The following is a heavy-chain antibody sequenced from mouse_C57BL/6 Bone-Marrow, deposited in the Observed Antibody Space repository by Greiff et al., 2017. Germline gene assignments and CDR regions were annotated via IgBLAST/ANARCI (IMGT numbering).Heavy chain of an antibody. CDR3: TSPGGHFDY. V-gene: IGHV14-4*01. Sequence: VQLQQSGAELVRPGASVKLSCTASGFNIKDDYMHWVKQRPEQGLEWIGWIDPENGDTEYASKFQGKATITADTSSNTAYLQLSSLTSEDTAVYYCTSPGGHFDYWGQGTTLTVSS. CDR1: GFNIKDDY. CDR2: IDPENGDT. J-gene: IGHJ2*01.